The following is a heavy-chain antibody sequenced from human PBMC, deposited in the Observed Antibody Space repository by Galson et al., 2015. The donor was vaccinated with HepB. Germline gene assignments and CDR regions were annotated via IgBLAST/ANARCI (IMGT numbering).Heavy chain of an antibody. D-gene: IGHD2-8*01. V-gene: IGHV1-2*04. CDR2: INPNSGGT. J-gene: IGHJ6*02. CDR1: GYTFTGYY. Sequence: SVKVSCKASGYTFTGYYMHWVRQAPGQGLEWMGWINPNSGGTNYAQKFQGWVTMTRDTSISTAYMELSRLRSDDTAVYYCARERDCTNGVCYYYYYYGMDVWGQGTTVTVSS. CDR3: ARERDCTNGVCYYYYYYGMDV.